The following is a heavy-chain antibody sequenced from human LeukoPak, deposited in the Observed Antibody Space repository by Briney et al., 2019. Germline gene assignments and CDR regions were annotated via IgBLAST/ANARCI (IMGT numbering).Heavy chain of an antibody. J-gene: IGHJ4*02. CDR3: ARDTYDSSGYFIYYFDY. Sequence: ASVTVSCKASGYTFTSYYMHWVRQAPGQGLEWTGIINPSGGSTSYAQKFQGRVTMTRDTSTSTVYMELSSLRSEDTAVYYCARDTYDSSGYFIYYFDYWGQGTLVTVSS. CDR2: INPSGGST. CDR1: GYTFTSYY. V-gene: IGHV1-46*01. D-gene: IGHD3-22*01.